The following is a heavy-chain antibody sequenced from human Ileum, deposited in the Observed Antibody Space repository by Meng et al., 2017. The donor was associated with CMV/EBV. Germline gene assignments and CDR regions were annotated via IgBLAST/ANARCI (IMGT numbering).Heavy chain of an antibody. CDR1: GVSMGSGCYY. D-gene: IGHD3-16*01. CDR3: AGGLIAFGGSVLDS. V-gene: IGHV4-30-4*01. J-gene: IGHJ4*02. CDR2: VFHTGHA. Sequence: SGVSMGSGCYYCSWLRQPPAPGLEWLGYVFHTGHAPCAPSLKSRVTISVDTSKNQYSLKLTSVTAADSAMYYCAGGLIAFGGSVLDSWGPGSLVTVSS.